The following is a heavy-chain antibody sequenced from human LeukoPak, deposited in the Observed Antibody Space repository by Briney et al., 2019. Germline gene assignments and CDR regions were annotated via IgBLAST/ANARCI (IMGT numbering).Heavy chain of an antibody. Sequence: GASVKVSCKASGYTFTIYGISWVRQAPGQGREWMGWISAYNGNTNYAQKLQGRVTITTDTSTSTAYMELRSLRSDDTAVYYCARDRTYYDFWSGYYSVNWFDHWGQGTLVTVSS. CDR1: GYTFTIYG. J-gene: IGHJ5*02. V-gene: IGHV1-18*01. CDR2: ISAYNGNT. CDR3: ARDRTYYDFWSGYYSVNWFDH. D-gene: IGHD3-3*01.